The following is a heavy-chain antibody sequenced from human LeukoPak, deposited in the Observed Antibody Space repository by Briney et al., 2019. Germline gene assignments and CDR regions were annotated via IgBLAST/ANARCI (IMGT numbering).Heavy chain of an antibody. CDR3: SRQGGTDAFDI. CDR2: IYPGDSDT. Sequence: GESLKISCKGSGYSFTSFWIGWVRQMPGKGLEWMGIIYPGDSDTRYSPSFQGQVTISADKSITTAYLQWSGLKASDTAMYYCSRQGGTDAFDIWGQGTMVTVSS. CDR1: GYSFTSFW. V-gene: IGHV5-51*01. D-gene: IGHD3-16*01. J-gene: IGHJ3*02.